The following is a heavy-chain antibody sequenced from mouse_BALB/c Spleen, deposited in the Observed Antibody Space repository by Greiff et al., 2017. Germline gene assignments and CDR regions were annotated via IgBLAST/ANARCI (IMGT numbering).Heavy chain of an antibody. Sequence: QVQLKESGAELVRPGSSVKISCKASGYAFSSYWMNWVKQRPGQGLEWIGQIYPGDGDTNYNGKFKGKATLTADKSSSTAYMQLSSLTSEDSAVYFCARGGNHAMDYWGQGTSVTVSS. CDR1: GYAFSSYW. CDR3: ARGGNHAMDY. J-gene: IGHJ4*01. V-gene: IGHV1-80*01. CDR2: IYPGDGDT. D-gene: IGHD2-1*01.